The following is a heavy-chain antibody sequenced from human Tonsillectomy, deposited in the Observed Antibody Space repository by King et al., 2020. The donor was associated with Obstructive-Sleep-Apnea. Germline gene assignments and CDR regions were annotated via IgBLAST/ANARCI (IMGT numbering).Heavy chain of an antibody. J-gene: IGHJ3*01. V-gene: IGHV5-51*01. CDR3: ARIVCGNYGDNFYL. CDR1: GYTFTNNW. D-gene: IGHD4-23*01. CDR2: VYPTDSNS. Sequence: QLVQSGAEVKKPGESLKISCKASGYTFTNNWIGWVRQMPGKGLEWMGIVYPTDSNSRYNPSFQGQVTFSADKSINTAYLQWSSLRASDTAMYYCARIVCGNYGDNFYLWGQGTMVTVSS.